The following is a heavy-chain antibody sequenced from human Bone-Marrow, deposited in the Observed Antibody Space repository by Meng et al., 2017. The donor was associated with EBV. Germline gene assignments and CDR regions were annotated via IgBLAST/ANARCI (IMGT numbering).Heavy chain of an antibody. J-gene: IGHJ4*02. Sequence: PLQSSRPGMVNRSESLSLTCSVVGAYVRGVTCHWSWIRQPPGKELEWIGYIYDGGTTIYNPSLTSRVTILVDASKNHFSLKLSSVTTADTAVYYCAKSRSSTPGVVDYWGQGTLVTVSS. CDR3: AKSRSSTPGVVDY. V-gene: IGHV4-61*03. CDR1: GAYVRGVTCH. D-gene: IGHD3-10*01. CDR2: IYDGGTT.